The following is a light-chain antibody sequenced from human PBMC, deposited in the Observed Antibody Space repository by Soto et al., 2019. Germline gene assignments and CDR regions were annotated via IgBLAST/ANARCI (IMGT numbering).Light chain of an antibody. CDR3: QQHGQWPIT. J-gene: IGKJ5*01. Sequence: DIQMTQSPSYVSASVGDRVTITCRASQGIKNWLAWYQQKPGKAPNLLIYTGSSLQSGVPSRFSGSGSGTDFTLTINSLQPEDFATYYCQQHGQWPITFGQGTRLETK. CDR2: TGS. CDR1: QGIKNW. V-gene: IGKV1-12*01.